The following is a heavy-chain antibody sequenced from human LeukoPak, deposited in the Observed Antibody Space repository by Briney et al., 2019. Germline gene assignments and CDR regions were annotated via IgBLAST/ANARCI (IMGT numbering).Heavy chain of an antibody. CDR1: GGTFSSYA. CDR3: ARANNGYSSGWYGIFDY. CDR2: IIPIFGTA. D-gene: IGHD6-19*01. V-gene: IGHV1-69*05. J-gene: IGHJ4*02. Sequence: GASVKVSCKASGGTFSSYAISWVRQPPGQGLDWMGGIIPIFGTANYAQKFQGRATITTDESTSTAYMERSSLRHEDTAVDYCARANNGYSSGWYGIFDYWGQGTLVSLSS.